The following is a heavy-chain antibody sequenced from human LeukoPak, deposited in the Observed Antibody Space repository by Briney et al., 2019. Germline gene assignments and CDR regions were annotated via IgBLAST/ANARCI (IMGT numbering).Heavy chain of an antibody. V-gene: IGHV4-39*07. J-gene: IGHJ6*03. D-gene: IGHD3-9*01. CDR2: IYYSGST. CDR3: AAIRYYYYYYMDV. CDR1: GGSISSSSYY. Sequence: SETLSLTCTVSGGSISSSSYYWGWIRQPPGKGLEWIGSIYYSGSTYYNPSLKSRVTISVDTSKNQFSLKLSSVTAADTAVYYCAAIRYYYYYYMDVWGEGTTVTVSS.